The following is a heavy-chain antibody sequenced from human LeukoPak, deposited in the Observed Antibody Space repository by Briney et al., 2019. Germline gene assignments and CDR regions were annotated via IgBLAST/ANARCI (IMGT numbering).Heavy chain of an antibody. CDR1: GGSISSGGYY. CDR3: ARDGVYSNYVD. Sequence: SQTLSLTCTVSGGSISSGGYYWSWIRQPPGKGLEWIGYIYHSGSTYYNPSLKSRVTISVDRSKNQFSLKLSSVTAADTAVYYCARDGVYSNYVDWGQGTLVTVSS. D-gene: IGHD4-11*01. CDR2: IYHSGST. V-gene: IGHV4-30-2*01. J-gene: IGHJ4*02.